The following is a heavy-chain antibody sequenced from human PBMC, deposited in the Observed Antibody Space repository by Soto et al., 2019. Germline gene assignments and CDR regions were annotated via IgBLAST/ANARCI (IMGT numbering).Heavy chain of an antibody. CDR2: VYYTGST. CDR1: GCSISGSY. D-gene: IGHD2-8*02. V-gene: IGHV4-59*01. Sequence: PSETLSLTCSVSGCSISGSYWSWIRQSPGKGLEWLGYVYYTGSTNYSPSLRSRVSISVDTSKNEFSLRLSSVTAADTAVYFCARSVADPGAHIDYWGQGTQVTVSS. J-gene: IGHJ4*02. CDR3: ARSVADPGAHIDY.